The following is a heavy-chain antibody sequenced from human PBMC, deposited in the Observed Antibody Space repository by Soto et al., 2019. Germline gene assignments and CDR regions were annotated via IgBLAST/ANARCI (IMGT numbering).Heavy chain of an antibody. CDR2: IYYSGST. J-gene: IGHJ5*02. CDR1: GGSISSYY. D-gene: IGHD2-15*01. V-gene: IGHV4-59*01. CDR3: ARDLGGVAATGWFDP. Sequence: PSETLSLTCTVSGGSISSYYWSWIRQPPGKGLEWIGYIYYSGSTNYNPSLKSRVTISVDTSKNQFSLKLSSVTAADTAVYYCARDLGGVAATGWFDPWGQGPLVTVSS.